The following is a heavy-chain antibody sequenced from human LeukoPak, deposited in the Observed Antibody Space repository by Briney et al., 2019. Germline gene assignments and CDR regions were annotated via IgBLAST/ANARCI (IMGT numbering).Heavy chain of an antibody. Sequence: SETLSLTCTVSGVSISSDYRSWIRQPPGKGLEWIAYIHYSGSTNHNPSLKSRVTISADTSKNQFSLKLSSVTAADTAVYYCARRYCSGGSCPFDYWGQGTLVTVSS. CDR2: IHYSGST. D-gene: IGHD2-15*01. J-gene: IGHJ4*02. V-gene: IGHV4-59*08. CDR1: GVSISSDY. CDR3: ARRYCSGGSCPFDY.